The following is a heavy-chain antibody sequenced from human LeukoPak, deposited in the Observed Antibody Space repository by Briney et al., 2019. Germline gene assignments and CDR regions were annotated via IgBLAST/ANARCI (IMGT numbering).Heavy chain of an antibody. Sequence: GGSLRLSCAASGFTFSNYWMSWVRQAPGKGLEWVANIKQDGSEKYYVDSVKGRFTISRDNAKNSLYLQMNSMRVEDTAVYYCAREYRGSRYFRGQGTLVTVSS. D-gene: IGHD2/OR15-2a*01. CDR3: AREYRGSRYF. CDR2: IKQDGSEK. V-gene: IGHV3-7*01. CDR1: GFTFSNYW. J-gene: IGHJ4*02.